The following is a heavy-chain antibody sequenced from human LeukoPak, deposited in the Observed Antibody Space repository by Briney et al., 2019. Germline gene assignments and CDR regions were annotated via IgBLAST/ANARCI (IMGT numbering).Heavy chain of an antibody. J-gene: IGHJ6*03. CDR1: GYTFTSYD. Sequence: ASVKVSCKASGYTFTSYDINWVRQATGQGLEWMGWMNPNSGNTGYAQKFQGRVTITRNTSISTAYMELSSLRSEDTAVYYCARGGYSYDYSGYYYYMDVWGKGTTVTVSS. D-gene: IGHD5-18*01. V-gene: IGHV1-8*03. CDR2: MNPNSGNT. CDR3: ARGGYSYDYSGYYYYMDV.